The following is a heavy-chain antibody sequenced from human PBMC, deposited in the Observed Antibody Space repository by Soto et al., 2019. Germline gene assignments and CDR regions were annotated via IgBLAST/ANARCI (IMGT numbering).Heavy chain of an antibody. Sequence: QVQLVQSGAEVKKPGSSVKVSCKASGGTFSSYTISWVRQAPGQGLEWMGRIIPILGIANYAQKFQGRVTITADKSTSTAYMEQSSLRSEDTAVYYCARDRGGGYSDYDYPGPLVLWGRGTLGTVSS. V-gene: IGHV1-69*08. CDR3: ARDRGGGYSDYDYPGPLVL. CDR1: GGTFSSYT. J-gene: IGHJ2*01. CDR2: IIPILGIA. D-gene: IGHD5-12*01.